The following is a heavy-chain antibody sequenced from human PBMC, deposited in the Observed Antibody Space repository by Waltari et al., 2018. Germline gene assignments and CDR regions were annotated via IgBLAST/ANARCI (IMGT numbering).Heavy chain of an antibody. Sequence: QVQLQESGPGLVEPSGTLSLTCTVSGGSIPGSNWWSWVRQPPEKGLEWIGEVYHSEATTYNPSLKSRLTISLDKSKTRFSLTLTSVTAADTAVYYCARGFGTETFYGAHFDSWGQGALVTVSS. CDR3: ARGFGTETFYGAHFDS. CDR2: VYHSEAT. V-gene: IGHV4-4*02. J-gene: IGHJ4*02. CDR1: GGSIPGSNW. D-gene: IGHD4-17*01.